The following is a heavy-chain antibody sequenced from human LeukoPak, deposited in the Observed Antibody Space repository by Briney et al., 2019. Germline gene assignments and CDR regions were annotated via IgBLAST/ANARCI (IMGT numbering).Heavy chain of an antibody. J-gene: IGHJ4*02. V-gene: IGHV3-7*01. CDR3: ARWRGSTSERSDY. CDR2: IQQDGSAK. D-gene: IGHD2-2*01. CDR1: GFTFSDNW. Sequence: GGPLTLSSTASGFTFSDNWMTWVRQAHEKGLEWVANIQQDGSAKYYVDSVKGRFTISRDNAKNSLYLQMDSLRVEDTATYYCARWRGSTSERSDYWGQGTLVTVSS.